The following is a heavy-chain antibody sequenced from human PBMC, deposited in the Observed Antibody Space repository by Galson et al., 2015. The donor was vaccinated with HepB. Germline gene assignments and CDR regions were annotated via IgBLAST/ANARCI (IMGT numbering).Heavy chain of an antibody. CDR1: GFTFSSYA. J-gene: IGHJ4*02. Sequence: SLRLSCAASGFTFSSYAMHWVRQAPGKGLEWVAVISYDGSNKYYADSVKGRFTISRDNSKNTLYLQMNSLRAEDTAVYYCARGRTIGIAAAGTFDYWGQGTLVTVSS. CDR2: ISYDGSNK. V-gene: IGHV3-30*04. CDR3: ARGRTIGIAAAGTFDY. D-gene: IGHD6-13*01.